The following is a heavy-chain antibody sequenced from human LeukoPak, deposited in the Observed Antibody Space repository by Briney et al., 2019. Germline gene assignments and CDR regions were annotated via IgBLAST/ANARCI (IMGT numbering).Heavy chain of an antibody. J-gene: IGHJ4*02. CDR3: TRGAGWLIDY. V-gene: IGHV4-59*01. Sequence: SETQSLTCTVSGGSISDYYRGWIRQPPGKGLEWIGYFYNSGSSTYNPSLKSRVTISVDTSKEQFSLKVNSVTAADTAVYYCTRGAGWLIDYWGQGIPVTVSS. CDR1: GGSISDYY. D-gene: IGHD3-16*01. CDR2: FYNSGSS.